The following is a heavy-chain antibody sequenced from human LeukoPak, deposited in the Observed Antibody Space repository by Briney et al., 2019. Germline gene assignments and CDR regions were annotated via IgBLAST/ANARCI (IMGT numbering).Heavy chain of an antibody. CDR3: ARGPVTVVTPSDY. V-gene: IGHV1-69*04. CDR1: GGTFSSYA. D-gene: IGHD4-23*01. J-gene: IGHJ4*02. CDR2: IIPILGIA. Sequence: SVKVSCKASGGTFSSYAISWVRQAPGQGLEWMGRIIPILGIANYAQKFQGRVTITADKSTSTAYMELSSLRSEDTAVYYCARGPVTVVTPSDYWGQGTLVTVSS.